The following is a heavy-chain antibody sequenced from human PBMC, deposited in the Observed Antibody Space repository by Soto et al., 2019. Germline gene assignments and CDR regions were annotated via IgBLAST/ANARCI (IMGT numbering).Heavy chain of an antibody. CDR3: ARHGSTIPVDY. CDR2: IYYSGST. D-gene: IGHD3-3*01. CDR1: GGSISSYY. Sequence: SETLSLTCTVSGGSISSYYWSWIRQPPGKGLEWIGYIYYSGSTNYNPSLKSRVTISVDTSKNQFSLKLSSVTAADTAVYYCARHGSTIPVDYWGQGTLVTVSS. J-gene: IGHJ4*02. V-gene: IGHV4-59*08.